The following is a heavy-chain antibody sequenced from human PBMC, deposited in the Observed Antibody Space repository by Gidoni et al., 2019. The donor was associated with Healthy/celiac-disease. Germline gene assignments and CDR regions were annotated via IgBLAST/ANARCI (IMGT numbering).Heavy chain of an antibody. J-gene: IGHJ4*02. CDR2: INHSGST. D-gene: IGHD3-10*01. CDR1: GGSFSGYY. Sequence: QVQLQQWGAGLLKPSETLSPTCAVYGGSFSGYYWSWIRQPPGKGLEWIGEINHSGSTNYNPSLKSRVTISVDTSKNQFSLKLSSVTAADTAVYYCARGRITMVRGGFDYWGQGTLVTVSS. CDR3: ARGRITMVRGGFDY. V-gene: IGHV4-34*01.